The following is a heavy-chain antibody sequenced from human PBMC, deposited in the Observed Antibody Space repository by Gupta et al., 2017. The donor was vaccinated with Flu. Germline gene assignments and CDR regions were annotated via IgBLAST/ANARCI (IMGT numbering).Heavy chain of an antibody. J-gene: IGHJ4*02. Sequence: EVQLVESGGGLVQPGGSLRLSCAASGFTFSGSYLQWVRQAPGKGLVWVSRINPDGSSTTYADSVKGRFTISRDNAKNTLYLQMNSLGADDTAVYYCATVITGCWGQGTLVTVSS. D-gene: IGHD3-22*01. CDR2: INPDGSST. CDR3: ATVITGC. V-gene: IGHV3-74*03. CDR1: GFTFSGSY.